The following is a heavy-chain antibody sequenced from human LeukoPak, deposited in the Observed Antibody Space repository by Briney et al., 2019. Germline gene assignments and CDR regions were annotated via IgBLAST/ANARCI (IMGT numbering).Heavy chain of an antibody. CDR2: IYYSGST. CDR1: GGSISSYY. V-gene: IGHV4-59*08. Sequence: SETLSLTCTVSGGSISSYYWSWVRQPPGKGLEWIGYIYYSGSTNYNPSLKSRVTISVDTSKNQFSLKLSSVPAADTAVYYCARHFLGDFSIAAAGYFDYWGQGTLVTVSS. CDR3: ARHFLGDFSIAAAGYFDY. J-gene: IGHJ4*02. D-gene: IGHD6-13*01.